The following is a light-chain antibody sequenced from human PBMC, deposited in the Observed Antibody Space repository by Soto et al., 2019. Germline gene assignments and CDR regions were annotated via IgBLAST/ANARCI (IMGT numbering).Light chain of an antibody. J-gene: IGKJ4*01. CDR3: QQYYSTPLI. CDR1: QSVLYSSNNKNY. V-gene: IGKV4-1*01. Sequence: DIVMTQSPDSLAVSLGERATINCKSSQSVLYSSNNKNYLAWYQQKSGQPPKLLIYWASTRESGVPDRFSASGSGTDLTLTITSLQAEDVAVYYCQQYYSTPLIFGGGTKVEIK. CDR2: WAS.